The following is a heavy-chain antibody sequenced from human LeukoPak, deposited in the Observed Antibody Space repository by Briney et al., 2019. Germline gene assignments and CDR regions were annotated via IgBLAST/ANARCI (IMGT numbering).Heavy chain of an antibody. V-gene: IGHV4-59*01. J-gene: IGHJ6*03. CDR3: ARERIVGATTPYYYYYYMDV. CDR1: GGSISSYY. Sequence: SETLSLTCTVSGGSISSYYWSWIRQPPGKGLDWIGDIYYSGSTNYNPSLKSRVTISVDTSKNQFSLKLSSVTAADTAVYYCARERIVGATTPYYYYYYMDVWGKGTTVTVSS. D-gene: IGHD1-26*01. CDR2: IYYSGST.